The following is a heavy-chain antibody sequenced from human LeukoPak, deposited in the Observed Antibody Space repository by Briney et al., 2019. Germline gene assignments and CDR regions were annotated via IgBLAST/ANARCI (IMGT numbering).Heavy chain of an antibody. Sequence: SETLSLTCTVSGGSISSSSYYWGWIRQPPGKGLEWIGSIYYSGSTYYNPSLKSRVTISVDTSKNQFSLKLSAVTAADTAVYYCARLIQDYGGNSDYWGQGTLVTASS. J-gene: IGHJ4*02. CDR1: GGSISSSSYY. D-gene: IGHD4-23*01. V-gene: IGHV4-39*01. CDR3: ARLIQDYGGNSDY. CDR2: IYYSGST.